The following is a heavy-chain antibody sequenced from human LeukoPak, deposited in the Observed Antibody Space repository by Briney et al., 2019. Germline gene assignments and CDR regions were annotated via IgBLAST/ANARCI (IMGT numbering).Heavy chain of an antibody. CDR1: GYTFTGYY. D-gene: IGHD3-10*01. CDR3: ARDFNYYGSGSFPDY. Sequence: ASVKVSCKASGYTFTGYYMHWVRQAPGQGLEWMGWINPNSGGTNYAQEFQGRVTMTRDTSISTAYMELSRLRSDDTAVYYCARDFNYYGSGSFPDYWGQGTLVTVSS. V-gene: IGHV1-2*02. J-gene: IGHJ4*02. CDR2: INPNSGGT.